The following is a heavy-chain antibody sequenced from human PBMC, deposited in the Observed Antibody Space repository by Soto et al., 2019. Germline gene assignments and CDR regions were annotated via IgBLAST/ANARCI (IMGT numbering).Heavy chain of an antibody. J-gene: IGHJ4*02. CDR1: GYTFFTYA. CDR3: ARGPGGPDGPGDY. Sequence: QVQLVQSGAEVKKPGASVKVSCKASGYTFFTYAMHWVRQAPGQRLEWMGWINAGNGNTKYSQKFQGRVTITRDTSAXTAYMQLSSLRSEDTAVYYCARGPGGPDGPGDYWGQGTLVTVSS. V-gene: IGHV1-3*01. CDR2: INAGNGNT. D-gene: IGHD2-15*01.